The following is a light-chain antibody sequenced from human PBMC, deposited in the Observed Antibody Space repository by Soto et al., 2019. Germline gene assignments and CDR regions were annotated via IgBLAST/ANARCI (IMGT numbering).Light chain of an antibody. V-gene: IGLV1-44*01. CDR3: AAWDDSLNGPV. CDR2: NNN. CDR1: SSNIGSNT. Sequence: QSVLTQPPSASGTPGQRVTISCSGSSSNIGSNTVSWYQQLPGTAPKLLIYNNNQRPSGVPDRFSGSKSGTSASLAISGLQSEDEADYYCAAWDDSLNGPVFGGGTQLTVL. J-gene: IGLJ2*01.